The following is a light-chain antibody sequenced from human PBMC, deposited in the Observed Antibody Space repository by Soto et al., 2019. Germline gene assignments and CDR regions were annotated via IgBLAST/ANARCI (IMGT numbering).Light chain of an antibody. Sequence: EIVTTQSPATLPVSPGERATLSCRASQSVSSNLSWYQQKPGQAPRFLIYGASTRATGIPARFSGSGSGTEFTLTISSLQSEDFAVYYCQQYDNWPLTFGGGTKVDI. CDR3: QQYDNWPLT. J-gene: IGKJ4*01. CDR2: GAS. V-gene: IGKV3-15*01. CDR1: QSVSSN.